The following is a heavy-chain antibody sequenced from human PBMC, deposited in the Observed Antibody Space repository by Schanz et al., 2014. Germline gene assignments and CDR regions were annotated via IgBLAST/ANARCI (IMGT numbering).Heavy chain of an antibody. J-gene: IGHJ4*02. Sequence: VQLVESGGGLVQPGRSLRLSCAASEFSFSSFGMNWVRQAPGKGLEWVGVISSDGNQQYYVDSVRGRFTISRDNSKNTVNLQMNSLRAEHTAVYYCAKEKEEVAADGSFFDYWGQGTLVTVSS. V-gene: IGHV3-30*18. D-gene: IGHD6-13*01. CDR3: AKEKEEVAADGSFFDY. CDR2: ISSDGNQQ. CDR1: EFSFSSFG.